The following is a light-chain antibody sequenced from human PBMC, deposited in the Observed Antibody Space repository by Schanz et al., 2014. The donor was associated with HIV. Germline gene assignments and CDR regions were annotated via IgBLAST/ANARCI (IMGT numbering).Light chain of an antibody. J-gene: IGKJ1*01. CDR2: AGS. Sequence: AIQMTQSPSSLSASTGDRVTITCRASQGISSYLAWYQQKPGKAPKLLIYAGSRLQSGVPSRFSGSGSGTDFTLTISSLQPEDFATYYCLQDYNYRWTFGQGTKVEIK. V-gene: IGKV1-6*01. CDR3: LQDYNYRWT. CDR1: QGISSY.